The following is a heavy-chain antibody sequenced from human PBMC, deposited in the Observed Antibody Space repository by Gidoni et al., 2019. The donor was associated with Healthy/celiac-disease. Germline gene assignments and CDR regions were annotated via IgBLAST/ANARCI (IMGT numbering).Heavy chain of an antibody. CDR3: ARASSGYPPGWFDP. J-gene: IGHJ5*02. D-gene: IGHD3-22*01. CDR1: GGSFSGYY. Sequence: QVQLQQWGAGLLTPSGTLSLTCAAYGGSFSGYYWSWIRQPPGKGLEWIGEINHSGSTNYNQSLKRRVTISIDTSKNQFCLKLGSGTAADTAVYYCARASSGYPPGWFDPWGQGTLVTVSS. V-gene: IGHV4-34*01. CDR2: INHSGST.